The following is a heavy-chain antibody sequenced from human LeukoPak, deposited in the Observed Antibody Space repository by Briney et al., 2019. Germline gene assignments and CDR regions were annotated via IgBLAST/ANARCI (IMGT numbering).Heavy chain of an antibody. V-gene: IGHV4-34*01. CDR2: INHSGST. CDR1: GGSFSGYY. CDR3: ARVILLWFGESYYFDY. Sequence: SETLSLTCAVYGGSFSGYYWSWIRQPPGKGLEGIGEINHSGSTNYNPSLKSRVTISVDTSKNQFSLKLSSVTAADTAVYYCARVILLWFGESYYFDYWGQGTLVTVSS. J-gene: IGHJ4*02. D-gene: IGHD3-10*01.